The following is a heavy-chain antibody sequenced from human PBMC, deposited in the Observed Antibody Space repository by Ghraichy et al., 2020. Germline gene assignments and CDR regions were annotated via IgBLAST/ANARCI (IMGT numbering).Heavy chain of an antibody. CDR1: GFTFSGYW. J-gene: IGHJ4*02. CDR3: ARDALGGTSDY. D-gene: IGHD3-10*01. Sequence: GGLRLSCAVSGFTFSGYWMHWVRQVPGEGLVWVSSIKNDGTVTSYAESVKGRFTISRDNAKNMVYLQMNSLRADDTAVYYCARDALGGTSDYWGQGTLVTVSS. V-gene: IGHV3-74*01. CDR2: IKNDGTVT.